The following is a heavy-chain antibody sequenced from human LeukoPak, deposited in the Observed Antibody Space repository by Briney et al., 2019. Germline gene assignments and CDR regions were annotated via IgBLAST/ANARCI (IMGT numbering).Heavy chain of an antibody. D-gene: IGHD6-19*01. CDR1: GGSFSGYY. V-gene: IGHV4-34*01. CDR3: ARGYSSGWYRGNWFDP. Sequence: SETLSLTCAVYGGSFSGYYWSWIRQPPGKGLEWIGEINHSGGTNYNPSLKSRVTISVDTPKNQFSLKLSSVTAADTAVHYCARGYSSGWYRGNWFDPWGQGTLVTVSS. CDR2: INHSGGT. J-gene: IGHJ5*02.